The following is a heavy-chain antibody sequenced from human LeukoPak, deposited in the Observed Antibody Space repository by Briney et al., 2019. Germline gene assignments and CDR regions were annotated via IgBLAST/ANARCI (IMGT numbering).Heavy chain of an antibody. CDR3: ARDGWSSGWFWFDP. V-gene: IGHV1-69*05. Sequence: ASVKVSCKASGYTFTSYGISWVRQAPGQGLEWMGRIIPIFGTANYAQKFQGRVTITTDESTSTAHMELSSLRSEDTAVYYCARDGWSSGWFWFDPWGQGTLVTVSS. J-gene: IGHJ5*02. CDR1: GYTFTSYG. D-gene: IGHD6-19*01. CDR2: IIPIFGTA.